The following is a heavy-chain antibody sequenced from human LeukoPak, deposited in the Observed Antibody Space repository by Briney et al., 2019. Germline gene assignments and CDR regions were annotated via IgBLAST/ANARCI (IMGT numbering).Heavy chain of an antibody. D-gene: IGHD4-23*01. Sequence: ASVKVSCKASGYTFTGYYMHWVRQAPGQGLEWMGWINPNSGGTNYAQKFQERVTITRDMSTSTAYMELSSLRSEDTAVYYCARDNSMHERGWWFDPWGQGTLVTVSS. CDR3: ARDNSMHERGWWFDP. CDR2: INPNSGGT. V-gene: IGHV1-2*02. J-gene: IGHJ5*02. CDR1: GYTFTGYY.